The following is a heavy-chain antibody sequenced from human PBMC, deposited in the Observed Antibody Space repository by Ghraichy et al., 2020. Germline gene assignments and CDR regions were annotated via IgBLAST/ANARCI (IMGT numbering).Heavy chain of an antibody. D-gene: IGHD2-15*01. CDR2: ISGSGGST. Sequence: GGSLRLSCAASGFTFSSYAMSWVRQAPGKGLEWVSAISGSGGSTYYADSVKGRFTISRDNSKNTLYLQMNSLRAEDTAVYYCAKNRVQGIVVVGSYYFDYWGQGTLVTVSS. V-gene: IGHV3-23*01. CDR3: AKNRVQGIVVVGSYYFDY. J-gene: IGHJ4*02. CDR1: GFTFSSYA.